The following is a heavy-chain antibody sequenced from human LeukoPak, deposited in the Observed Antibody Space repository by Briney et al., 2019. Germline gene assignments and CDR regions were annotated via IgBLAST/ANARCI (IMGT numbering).Heavy chain of an antibody. D-gene: IGHD6-13*01. V-gene: IGHV4-38-2*02. CDR1: GYSISSGYY. J-gene: IGHJ4*02. Sequence: SETLSLTCTVSGYSISSGYYWGWIRQPPGKGLEWIGSIYHSGSTYYNPSLKSRVTISVDTSKNQFSLKLSSVTAADTAVYYRARFLGVAAAGKDYWGQGTLVTVSS. CDR2: IYHSGST. CDR3: ARFLGVAAAGKDY.